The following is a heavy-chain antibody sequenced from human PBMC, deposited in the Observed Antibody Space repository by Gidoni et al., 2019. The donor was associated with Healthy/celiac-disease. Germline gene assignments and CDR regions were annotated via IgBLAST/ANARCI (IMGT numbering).Heavy chain of an antibody. CDR2: INPSGGST. CDR3: ARKVHGAGTTFDY. J-gene: IGHJ4*02. Sequence: QVQLVQSGAEVKKPGASVTVSCKASGYPFTSSYMHWVRQAPGQGLEWMGIINPSGGSTSYEQKFQGRGTMTRDTSTSTVYMELSSLRSEDTAVYYCARKVHGAGTTFDYWGQGTLVTVSS. V-gene: IGHV1-46*01. CDR1: GYPFTSSY. D-gene: IGHD1-7*01.